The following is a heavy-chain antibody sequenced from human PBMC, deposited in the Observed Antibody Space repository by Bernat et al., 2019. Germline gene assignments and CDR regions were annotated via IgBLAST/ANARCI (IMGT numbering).Heavy chain of an antibody. V-gene: IGHV1-58*01. CDR3: AAGYYYGSASYYIPDY. D-gene: IGHD3-10*01. Sequence: QMQLVQSGPEVKKPGTSVKVSCKASGFTFTSSAVQWVRQARGQRLEWIGWIVVGSGNTNYAQKFQERVTITRDMSTSTAYMELCSLRSEDTAVYYCAAGYYYGSASYYIPDYWGQGTLVTVSS. J-gene: IGHJ4*02. CDR2: IVVGSGNT. CDR1: GFTFTSSA.